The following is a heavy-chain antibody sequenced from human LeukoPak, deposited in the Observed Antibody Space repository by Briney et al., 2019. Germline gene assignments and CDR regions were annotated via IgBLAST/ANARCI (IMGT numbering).Heavy chain of an antibody. Sequence: PSQTLSLTCTVSGGSISSGGYYWSWIRQHPGKGLEWIGYIYYSGSTYYNPSLKSRVTISVDTSKNQFSLKLSSVTAEDTAVYYCAKDRITIFGVVKTPSYPYYWGQGTLVTVSS. D-gene: IGHD3-3*01. CDR1: GGSISSGGYY. CDR3: AKDRITIFGVVKTPSYPYY. J-gene: IGHJ4*02. CDR2: IYYSGST. V-gene: IGHV4-31*03.